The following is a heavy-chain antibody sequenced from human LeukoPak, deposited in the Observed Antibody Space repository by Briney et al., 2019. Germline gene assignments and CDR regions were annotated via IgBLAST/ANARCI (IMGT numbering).Heavy chain of an antibody. Sequence: ASVKVSCKASGYTFTGYYMHWVRQAPGPGLEWMGWINPNSGGTNYAQKFQGRVTMTRDTSISTAYMELSRLRSDDTAVYYCARDYYDSSGYYTFLDYWGQGTLVTVSS. J-gene: IGHJ4*02. CDR1: GYTFTGYY. CDR3: ARDYYDSSGYYTFLDY. V-gene: IGHV1-2*02. CDR2: INPNSGGT. D-gene: IGHD3-22*01.